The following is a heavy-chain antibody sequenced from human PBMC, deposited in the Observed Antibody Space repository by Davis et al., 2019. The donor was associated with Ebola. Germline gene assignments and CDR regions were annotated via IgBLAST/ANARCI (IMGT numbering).Heavy chain of an antibody. Sequence: GESLKISCAASGFTFSSYWMSWLRQAPGKRLELLANITQDGSEKYYVDSVKGRFTIFRDNAENSLYLQMNSLRAEDTAVYYCARGGYSYYWGQGTLVTVSS. CDR1: GFTFSSYW. CDR3: ARGGYSYY. V-gene: IGHV3-7*03. J-gene: IGHJ4*02. D-gene: IGHD2-15*01. CDR2: ITQDGSEK.